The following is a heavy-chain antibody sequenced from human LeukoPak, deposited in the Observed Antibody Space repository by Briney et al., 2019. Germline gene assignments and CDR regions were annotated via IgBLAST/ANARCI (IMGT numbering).Heavy chain of an antibody. V-gene: IGHV3-30*18. J-gene: IGHJ4*02. CDR3: AKERTNYYGSGTIGY. Sequence: GGSLRLSCAASGFTFSSYSMHWVRQAPGKGLEWVAVISYDGSNKYYADSVKGRFTISRDNSKNTLYLQMNSLRAEDTAVYYCAKERTNYYGSGTIGYWGQGTLVTVSS. CDR2: ISYDGSNK. CDR1: GFTFSSYS. D-gene: IGHD3-10*01.